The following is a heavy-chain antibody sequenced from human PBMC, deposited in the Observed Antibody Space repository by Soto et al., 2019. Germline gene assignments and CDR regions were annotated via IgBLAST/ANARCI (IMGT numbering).Heavy chain of an antibody. Sequence: EVQLVESGGGLVKPGGSLRLSCAASGFTFSSYSMNWVRQAPGKGLEWVSSISSSSSYIYYADSVKGRFTISRDNAKNSLYLQMNSLRAEDTAVYYCARDRQGDWFFEAFDIWGQGTMVTVSS. CDR1: GFTFSSYS. V-gene: IGHV3-21*01. J-gene: IGHJ3*02. D-gene: IGHD3-9*01. CDR2: ISSSSSYI. CDR3: ARDRQGDWFFEAFDI.